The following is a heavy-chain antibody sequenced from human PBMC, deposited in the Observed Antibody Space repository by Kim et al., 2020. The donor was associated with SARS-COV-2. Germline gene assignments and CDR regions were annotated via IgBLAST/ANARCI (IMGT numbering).Heavy chain of an antibody. J-gene: IGHJ4*02. V-gene: IGHV4-30-2*01. CDR2: IYHSGST. D-gene: IGHD3-22*01. CDR3: ARGKSDSSGYYSTNFDY. Sequence: SETLSPTCAVSGGSISSGGYSWSWIRQPPGKGLEWIGYIYHSGSTYYNPSLKSRVTISVDRSKNQFSLKLSSVTAADTAVYYCARGKSDSSGYYSTNFDYWGLGTLVTVSS. CDR1: GGSISSGGYS.